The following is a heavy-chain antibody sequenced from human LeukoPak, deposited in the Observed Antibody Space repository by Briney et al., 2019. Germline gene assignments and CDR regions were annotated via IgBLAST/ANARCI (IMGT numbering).Heavy chain of an antibody. CDR1: GGSLSGYY. Sequence: PSETLSLTCAVYGGSLSGYYWSWIRQPPGKGLEWIGEINHSGSTNYNPSLKSRVTISVDTSKNQFSLKLSSVTAADTAVYYCARGPWRDDYVWGSYRPFDYWGQGTLVTVSS. D-gene: IGHD3-16*02. J-gene: IGHJ4*02. CDR2: INHSGST. CDR3: ARGPWRDDYVWGSYRPFDY. V-gene: IGHV4-34*01.